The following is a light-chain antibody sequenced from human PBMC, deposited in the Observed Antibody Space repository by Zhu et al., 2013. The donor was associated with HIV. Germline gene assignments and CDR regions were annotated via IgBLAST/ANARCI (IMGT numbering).Light chain of an antibody. CDR3: GTWDGSRSAVV. V-gene: IGLV1-51*01. CDR2: DTD. CDR1: SSNIGNNY. Sequence: QSVLTQPPSVSAAPGQKVTISCSGGSSNIGNNYVSWYQKLPGTAPKLVIYDTDKRPSGIPDRFSGSKSGTSATLGITGLQTGDEADYYCGTWDGSRSAVVLGGGTKVTVL. J-gene: IGLJ3*02.